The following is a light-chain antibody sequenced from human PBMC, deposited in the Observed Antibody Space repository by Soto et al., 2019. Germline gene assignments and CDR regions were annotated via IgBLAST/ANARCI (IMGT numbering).Light chain of an antibody. CDR2: HAS. CDR1: QRVSRNF. V-gene: IGKV3-20*01. CDR3: QQYASARRT. J-gene: IGKJ2*01. Sequence: ENVLTQSQGTLSLSPGERATLSCRASQRVSRNFLAWYQQKPGQAPRPLIYHASNRATGIPDRFSGSGYGTVFTLTISRLEPEDFAMYYCQQYASARRTFGQGTNLEIK.